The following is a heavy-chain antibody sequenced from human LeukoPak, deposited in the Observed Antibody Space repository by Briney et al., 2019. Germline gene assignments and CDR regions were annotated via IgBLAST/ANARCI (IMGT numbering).Heavy chain of an antibody. CDR1: GFTFSTYW. CDR2: INQDGSQK. D-gene: IGHD4-23*01. V-gene: IGHV3-7*01. Sequence: GGSLRLSCGASGFTFSTYWMSWVRQAPGKGLEWVASINQDGSQKYYVDSVKGRFTISRDNAKNSLYLQMDSLRAEDTAVYYCAKDSTSGVVTTDMDVWGKGTTVTVSS. J-gene: IGHJ6*03. CDR3: AKDSTSGVVTTDMDV.